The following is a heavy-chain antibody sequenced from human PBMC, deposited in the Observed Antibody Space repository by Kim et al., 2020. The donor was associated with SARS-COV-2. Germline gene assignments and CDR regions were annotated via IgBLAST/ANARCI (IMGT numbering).Heavy chain of an antibody. CDR3: ARNEMSDITIFGVVSWTGAFDI. CDR1: GGSVSSGSYY. D-gene: IGHD3-3*01. CDR2: IYYSGST. Sequence: SETLSLTCTVSGGSVSSGSYYWSWIRQPPGKGLEWIGYIYYSGSTYYNPSLKSRVTISVDTSKNQFSLKLSSVTAADTAVYYCARNEMSDITIFGVVSWTGAFDIWGQGTMVTVSS. J-gene: IGHJ3*02. V-gene: IGHV4-61*01.